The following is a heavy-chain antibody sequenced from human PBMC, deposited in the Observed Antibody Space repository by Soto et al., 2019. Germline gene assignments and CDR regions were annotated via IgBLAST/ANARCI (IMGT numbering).Heavy chain of an antibody. V-gene: IGHV1-69*02. J-gene: IGHJ6*02. CDR3: ASLMSSGYYYGMDV. CDR2: IIPILGIA. Sequence: QVQLVQSGAEVKKPGSSVKVSCKASGGTFSSYTISWVRQAPGQGLEWMGRIIPILGIANYAQKFQGRVTITADKVTSTAYMGLSCLRSECTAVYYCASLMSSGYYYGMDVWGQGTTVTVSS. D-gene: IGHD3-10*01. CDR1: GGTFSSYT.